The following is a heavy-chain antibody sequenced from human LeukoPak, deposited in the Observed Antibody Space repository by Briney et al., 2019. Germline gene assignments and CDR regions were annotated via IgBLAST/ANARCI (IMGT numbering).Heavy chain of an antibody. CDR1: SGSLSSYY. CDR2: INHSGST. CDR3: AGGQLRLSN. D-gene: IGHD6-25*01. Sequence: SETLSLTCTVSSGSLSSYYWTWIRQPPGKGLEWIGEINHSGSTDYNPSLKSRLTISVDTSKNQFSLKLNSVTAADTAVYYCAGGQLRLSNWGQGSLVIVSS. J-gene: IGHJ4*02. V-gene: IGHV4-34*01.